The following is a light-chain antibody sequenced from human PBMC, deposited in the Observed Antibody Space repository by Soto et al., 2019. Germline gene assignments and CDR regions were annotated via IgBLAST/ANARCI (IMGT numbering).Light chain of an antibody. CDR2: SAS. Sequence: DIQMTQSPSSLSASVGDRVNITFRSSQSINDYLNWYQQKPGTAPRLLIYSASNLQRGVPSRFSGSGAGTDFTLTINSLQPDDFATYYCQQSYSTLWTFGPGTKVDIK. J-gene: IGKJ1*01. V-gene: IGKV1-39*01. CDR3: QQSYSTLWT. CDR1: QSINDY.